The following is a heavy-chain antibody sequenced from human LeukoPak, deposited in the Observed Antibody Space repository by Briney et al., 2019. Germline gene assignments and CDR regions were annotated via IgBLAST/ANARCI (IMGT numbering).Heavy chain of an antibody. CDR2: MSYDGSNK. CDR1: GFTFSSYG. J-gene: IGHJ4*02. Sequence: QPGRSLRLSCAASGFTFSSYGMHWVRQAPGKGLEWVTVMSYDGSNKYYADSVKGRFTISRDNSENTVYLQMNSLRAEDTAVYYCAKEGYYGSGSFPDYWGQGTLVTVSS. V-gene: IGHV3-30*18. D-gene: IGHD3-10*01. CDR3: AKEGYYGSGSFPDY.